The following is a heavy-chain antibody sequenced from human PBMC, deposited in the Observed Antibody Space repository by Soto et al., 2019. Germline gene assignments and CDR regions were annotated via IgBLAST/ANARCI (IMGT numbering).Heavy chain of an antibody. CDR3: ARDRDRYYYDSSGYCFDY. Sequence: SVKVSCKASGGTFSSYAISWVRQAPGQGLEWMGGIIPIFGTANYAQKFQGRVTITADESTSTAYMELSSLRSEDTAVYYCARDRDRYYYDSSGYCFDYWGQGTLVTVSS. CDR1: GGTFSSYA. V-gene: IGHV1-69*13. J-gene: IGHJ4*02. D-gene: IGHD3-22*01. CDR2: IIPIFGTA.